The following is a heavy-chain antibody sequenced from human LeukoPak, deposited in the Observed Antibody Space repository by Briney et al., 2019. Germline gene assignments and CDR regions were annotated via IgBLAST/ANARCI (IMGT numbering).Heavy chain of an antibody. J-gene: IGHJ4*02. CDR3: ARDAGIVLDY. D-gene: IGHD1-26*01. V-gene: IGHV3-48*02. Sequence: GGSMRLSCAASGLTFSSYSMNWVRQAPGKGLEWVSYISSSSSTIYYADSVKGRFTISRDNAKNSLYLQRNSLRDEDTAVYYCARDAGIVLDYWGQGTLVTVSS. CDR2: ISSSSSTI. CDR1: GLTFSSYS.